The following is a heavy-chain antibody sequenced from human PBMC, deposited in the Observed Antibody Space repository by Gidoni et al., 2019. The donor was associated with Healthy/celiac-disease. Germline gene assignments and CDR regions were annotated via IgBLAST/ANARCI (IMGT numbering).Heavy chain of an antibody. CDR3: ARDCGGAAYVYWYFDL. Sequence: QVQLVQSGAEGKKPGSSVKASCKASGGTFSSYAISWVRQAPGQGLEWMGGIIPIFGTADYAQKFQGRVTITADESTSTAYMELSSLRSEDTAVYYCARDCGGAAYVYWYFDLWGRGTLVTVSS. CDR1: GGTFSSYA. V-gene: IGHV1-69*01. D-gene: IGHD2-21*01. J-gene: IGHJ2*01. CDR2: IIPIFGTA.